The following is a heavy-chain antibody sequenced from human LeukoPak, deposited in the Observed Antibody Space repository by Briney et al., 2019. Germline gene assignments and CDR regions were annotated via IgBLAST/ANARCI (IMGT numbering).Heavy chain of an antibody. CDR3: ARDRGQPEAVYTDYYYFDY. V-gene: IGHV3-7*01. D-gene: IGHD2-2*02. J-gene: IGHJ4*02. CDR1: GLTFSSYW. Sequence: PGGSLRLSCAASGLTFSSYWMSWVRQAPGKGLEGVANIKQDGSEKYYVDSVKGRFTISRDNAKDSLYLQMNSLRAEDTAVYYCARDRGQPEAVYTDYYYFDYWGQGTLVTVSS. CDR2: IKQDGSEK.